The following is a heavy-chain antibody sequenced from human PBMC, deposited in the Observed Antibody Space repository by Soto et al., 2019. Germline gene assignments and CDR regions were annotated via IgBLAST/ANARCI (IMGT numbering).Heavy chain of an antibody. Sequence: EVQLLESGGGLVQPGGSLRLSCAASGFTFSSYAMSWVRQAPGKGLEWVSAISGSGGSTYYADSVKGRFTISRDNSKNTLYLQMNSLRAEDTAVYYCAKRVTQLVPRSDYFQHWGQGTLVTVSS. CDR3: AKRVTQLVPRSDYFQH. CDR1: GFTFSSYA. CDR2: ISGSGGST. D-gene: IGHD6-13*01. J-gene: IGHJ1*01. V-gene: IGHV3-23*01.